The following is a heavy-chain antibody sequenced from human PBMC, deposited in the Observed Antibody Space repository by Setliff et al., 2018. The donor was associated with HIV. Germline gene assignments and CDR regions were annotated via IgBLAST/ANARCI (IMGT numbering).Heavy chain of an antibody. Sequence: TSETLSLTCSVSGDSIGTYYWNWIRQTPGKRLEWIGFFYYGGSTDYNPALKNRVAISVDTSRNRVSPKMTSVTAADTAVYYCARARLLGGFLSWGRGALVTVSS. J-gene: IGHJ5*02. CDR3: ARARLLGGFLS. D-gene: IGHD7-27*01. V-gene: IGHV4-59*01. CDR1: GDSIGTYY. CDR2: FYYGGST.